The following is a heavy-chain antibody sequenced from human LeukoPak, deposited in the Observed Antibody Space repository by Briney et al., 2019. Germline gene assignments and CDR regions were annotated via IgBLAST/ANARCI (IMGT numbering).Heavy chain of an antibody. Sequence: SETLSLTCTVSGGSINNYYWSWIRQPAGKGLEWIGRVYTSGSTNYNPSLRGRVTVSVDTSKNQVPLNLTSVTAADTAVYYCARDKCNSTTCPKYFDYWSQGTLVTVSS. CDR2: VYTSGST. CDR3: ARDKCNSTTCPKYFDY. D-gene: IGHD2-2*01. J-gene: IGHJ4*02. CDR1: GGSINNYY. V-gene: IGHV4-4*07.